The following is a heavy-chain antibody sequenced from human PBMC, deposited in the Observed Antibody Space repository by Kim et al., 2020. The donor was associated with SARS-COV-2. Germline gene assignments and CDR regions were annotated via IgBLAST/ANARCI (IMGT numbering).Heavy chain of an antibody. V-gene: IGHV1-46*01. Sequence: FQGRVTMTRDTSTSTVYMELSSLRSEDTAVYYCARGSLTGPLYYYYGMDVWGQGTTVTVSS. D-gene: IGHD3-9*01. J-gene: IGHJ6*02. CDR3: ARGSLTGPLYYYYGMDV.